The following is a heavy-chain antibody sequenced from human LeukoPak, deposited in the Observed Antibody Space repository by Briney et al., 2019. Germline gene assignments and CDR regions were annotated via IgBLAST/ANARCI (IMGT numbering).Heavy chain of an antibody. CDR3: ARWSGYCSGGSCYWGYMDV. CDR1: GFTLSSNY. Sequence: GGSLRLSCADCGFTLSSNYMRWVRQAPGKGLEGVSVIYSGGRKYYPESLTGRFTISRDNSKNTLYLQMNSLRAEDTAVYYCARWSGYCSGGSCYWGYMDVWGKGTTVTISS. CDR2: IYSGGRK. V-gene: IGHV3-53*01. J-gene: IGHJ6*03. D-gene: IGHD2-15*01.